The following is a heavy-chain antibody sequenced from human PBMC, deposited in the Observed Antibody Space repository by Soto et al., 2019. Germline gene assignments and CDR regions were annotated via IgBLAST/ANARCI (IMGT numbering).Heavy chain of an antibody. CDR3: ARDAYWLDP. Sequence: TSETLSLTSAVSGGSISSGGYSWSWIRQPPGKGLEWIGYIYHSGSTYYNPSLKSRVTISVDRSKNQFSLKLSSVTAADTAVYYCARDAYWLDPWGQGTLVTVSS. D-gene: IGHD3-16*01. CDR2: IYHSGST. CDR1: GGSISSGGYS. J-gene: IGHJ5*02. V-gene: IGHV4-30-2*01.